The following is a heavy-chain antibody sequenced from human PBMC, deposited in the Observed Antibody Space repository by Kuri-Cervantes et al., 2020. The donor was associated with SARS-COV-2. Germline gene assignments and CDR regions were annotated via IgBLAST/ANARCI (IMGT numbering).Heavy chain of an antibody. CDR2: MNPNSGNT. J-gene: IGHJ4*02. Sequence: ASVKVSCKASGYTFTSYDINWVRQATGQGLEWMGWMNPNSGNTGYAQKFQGRVTMTRNTSISTAYMELSSLRSEDTAVYYCARTMSGYSSGWYYFDYWGQGTLVTVSS. D-gene: IGHD6-19*01. CDR3: ARTMSGYSSGWYYFDY. V-gene: IGHV1-8*01. CDR1: GYTFTSYD.